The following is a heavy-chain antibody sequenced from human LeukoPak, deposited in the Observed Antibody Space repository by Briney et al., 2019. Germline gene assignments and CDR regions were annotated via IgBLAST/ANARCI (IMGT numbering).Heavy chain of an antibody. D-gene: IGHD2-8*01. V-gene: IGHV1-2*04. Sequence: EASVKVSCKASGYTFTGYYMHWVRQAPGQGLEWMGWINPNSGGTNYAQKFQGWVTMTRDTSISTAYMELSRLRSEDTAVYYCATFWCMLYSCDYWGQGTLVTVSS. CDR2: INPNSGGT. J-gene: IGHJ4*02. CDR3: ATFWCMLYSCDY. CDR1: GYTFTGYY.